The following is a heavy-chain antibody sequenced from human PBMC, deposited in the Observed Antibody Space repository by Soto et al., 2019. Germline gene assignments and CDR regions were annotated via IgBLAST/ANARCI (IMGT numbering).Heavy chain of an antibody. J-gene: IGHJ4*02. CDR1: VHTLTEFS. CDR3: ATPKPPRRAMITNRSFDL. V-gene: IGHV1-24*01. CDR2: FDPEGGEA. D-gene: IGHD3-10*01. Sequence: VAVKFSCKISVHTLTEFSIHWVRRAPLKVLDWMVGFDPEGGEAIYAQKWHGRVTVTEDTVTDTAYMELSGLKSDDTAVYYCATPKPPRRAMITNRSFDLWGQGTPVTVSS.